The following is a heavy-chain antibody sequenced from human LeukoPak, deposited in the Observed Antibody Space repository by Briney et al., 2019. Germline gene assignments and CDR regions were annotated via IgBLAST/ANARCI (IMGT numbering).Heavy chain of an antibody. CDR1: GFTFSSYS. V-gene: IGHV3-48*01. D-gene: IGHD6-6*01. Sequence: GGSLRLSCAASGFTFSSYSMHWVGQAPGKGLEWVSYISSSSSTIYYADSVKGRFTISRDNAKNSLYLQMNSLRAEDTAVYYCARDMAARWGDYFDYWGQGTLVTVSS. CDR3: ARDMAARWGDYFDY. CDR2: ISSSSSTI. J-gene: IGHJ4*02.